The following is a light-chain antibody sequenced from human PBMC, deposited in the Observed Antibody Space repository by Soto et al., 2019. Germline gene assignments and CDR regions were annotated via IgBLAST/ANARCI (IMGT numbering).Light chain of an antibody. V-gene: IGLV2-23*02. CDR1: GNAVSYQL. Sequence: QSVLTQPASVSGSPGQSITISCSGNAVSYQLVSWYQQQPGKAPKLILYNVTRRPSGVSNRFSGFKSGTTASLKITGLQAGDEADYYCCSFVGVTNDVFGNGTKVTVL. CDR2: NVT. J-gene: IGLJ1*01. CDR3: CSFVGVTNDV.